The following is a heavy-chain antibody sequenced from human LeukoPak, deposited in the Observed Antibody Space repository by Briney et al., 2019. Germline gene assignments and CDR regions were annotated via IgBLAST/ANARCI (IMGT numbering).Heavy chain of an antibody. D-gene: IGHD6-19*01. CDR1: GFTFSSYS. CDR3: ARDLRSSGWYEP. Sequence: GGSLRLSCAASGFTFSSYSMNWVRQAPGKGLEWVSSISSSSSYIYYADSVKGRFTISRDNAKNSLYLQMKSLRAEDTAVYYCARDLRSSGWYEPWGQGTLVTVSS. CDR2: ISSSSSYI. V-gene: IGHV3-21*01. J-gene: IGHJ5*02.